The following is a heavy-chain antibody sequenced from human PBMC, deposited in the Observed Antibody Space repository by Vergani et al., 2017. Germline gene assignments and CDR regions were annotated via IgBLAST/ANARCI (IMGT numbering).Heavy chain of an antibody. CDR2: IYYSGST. J-gene: IGHJ6*02. V-gene: IGHV4-59*11. Sequence: QVQLQESGPGLVKPSETLSLTCTVSGGSISSHYWSWIRQPPGKGLEWIGYIYYSGSTNYNPSLKSRVTISVDTSKNQFSLKLSSVTAADTAVYYCARNYYDSSGYIRALYYYYGMDVWGQGTTVTVSS. CDR1: GGSISSHY. CDR3: ARNYYDSSGYIRALYYYYGMDV. D-gene: IGHD3-22*01.